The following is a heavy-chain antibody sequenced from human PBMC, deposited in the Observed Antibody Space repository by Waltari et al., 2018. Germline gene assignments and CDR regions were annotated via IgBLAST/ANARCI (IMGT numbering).Heavy chain of an antibody. Sequence: QVQLVQSGAEVKKPGASVKVSCKASGYTFPSYDLNWVRQATGQGLEWMGWMNPNSGNTGYAQKFQGRVTMTRNTSISTAYMELSSLRSEDTAVYYCARGSRRDGYRIHSYWGQGTLVTVSS. CDR3: ARGSRRDGYRIHSY. D-gene: IGHD5-12*01. CDR1: GYTFPSYD. J-gene: IGHJ4*02. V-gene: IGHV1-8*01. CDR2: MNPNSGNT.